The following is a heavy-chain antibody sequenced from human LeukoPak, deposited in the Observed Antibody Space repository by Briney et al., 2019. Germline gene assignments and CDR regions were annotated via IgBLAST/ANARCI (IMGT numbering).Heavy chain of an antibody. CDR2: IKNKTNGGTT. CDR3: AKDRVHGGNYYYYYYGMDV. CDR1: GFTFSSAW. J-gene: IGHJ6*02. D-gene: IGHD4-23*01. Sequence: GGSLRLSCAASGFTFSSAWMTWVRQAPGKGLEWVGHIKNKTNGGTTDYAAPVKGRFIISRDDSKNTLYLQMNSLRAEDTAVYYCAKDRVHGGNYYYYYYGMDVWGQGTTVTVSS. V-gene: IGHV3-15*01.